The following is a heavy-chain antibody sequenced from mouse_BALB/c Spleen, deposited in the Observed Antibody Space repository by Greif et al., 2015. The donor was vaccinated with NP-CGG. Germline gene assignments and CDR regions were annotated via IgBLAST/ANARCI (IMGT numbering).Heavy chain of an antibody. V-gene: IGHV1-9*01. CDR3: ADRYDIGDYYAMDY. J-gene: IGHJ4*01. D-gene: IGHD2-14*01. Sequence: QVQLQQSGTELMKPGASVKISCKTTGYTFSSYWIEWVKQRPGHGLEWIGEILPGSGSTNYNEKFKGKATFTADTSSNTAYMQLSSLTSEDSAVYYCADRYDIGDYYAMDYWGQGTSVAVSS. CDR1: GYTFSSYW. CDR2: ILPGSGST.